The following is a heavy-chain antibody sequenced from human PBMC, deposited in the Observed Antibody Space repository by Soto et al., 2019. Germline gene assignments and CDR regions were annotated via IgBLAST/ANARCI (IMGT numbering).Heavy chain of an antibody. V-gene: IGHV1-46*01. D-gene: IGHD4-17*01. CDR2: INPSSGST. J-gene: IGHJ3*02. CDR1: GYTFTSYY. CDR3: ARGLHYGDSDAFDI. Sequence: ASVKVSCKASGYTFTSYYMHWVRQAPGQGLEWMGVINPSSGSTTYGQKFQGRVTMTRDTSTSTVYMELSRLRSEDTAVYYCARGLHYGDSDAFDIWGQGTMVTVSS.